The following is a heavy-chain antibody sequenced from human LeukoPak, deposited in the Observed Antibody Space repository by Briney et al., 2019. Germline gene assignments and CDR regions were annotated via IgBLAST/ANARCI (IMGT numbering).Heavy chain of an antibody. CDR2: ISGSGTI. J-gene: IGHJ6*03. Sequence: SETLSLTCIVSGGSINSYWSWIRQPAGKGLEWIGRISGSGTITYNPALQSRLTISIDTSKNQFSLKLSSVTAADTAVYYRARVGVAVAGRRGYYYYMDVWGKGTTVTVSS. V-gene: IGHV4-4*07. CDR1: GGSINSY. CDR3: ARVGVAVAGRRGYYYYMDV. D-gene: IGHD6-19*01.